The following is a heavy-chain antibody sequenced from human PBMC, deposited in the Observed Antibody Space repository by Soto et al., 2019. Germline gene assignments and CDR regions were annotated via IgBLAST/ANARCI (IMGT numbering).Heavy chain of an antibody. D-gene: IGHD6-25*01. J-gene: IGHJ3*01. CDR3: AKATSTSGWAARGDAFDV. V-gene: IGHV3-23*01. Sequence: EMLLLDSGGGFVQPGGSLRISCAGSGFTFSSYVMAWVRQAPGKGLEWVSAISGSGGDTYSADSVKGRFTSSRDNSKNTLYLQMSSLRAEDTALYYCAKATSTSGWAARGDAFDVWGQGTMVTVSS. CDR1: GFTFSSYV. CDR2: ISGSGGDT.